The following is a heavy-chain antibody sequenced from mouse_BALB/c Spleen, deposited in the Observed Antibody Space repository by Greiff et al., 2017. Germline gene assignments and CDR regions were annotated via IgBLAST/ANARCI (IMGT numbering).Heavy chain of an antibody. CDR2: ISSGSSTI. V-gene: IGHV5-17*02. J-gene: IGHJ4*01. CDR3: AAYGNYDYYAMDY. D-gene: IGHD2-10*02. CDR1: GFTFSSFG. Sequence: EVMLVESGGGLVQPGGSRKLSCAASGFTFSSFGMHWVRQAPEKGLEWVAYISSGSSTIYYADTVKGRFTISRDNPKNTLFLQMTSLRSEDTAMYYCAAYGNYDYYAMDYWGQGTSVTVSS.